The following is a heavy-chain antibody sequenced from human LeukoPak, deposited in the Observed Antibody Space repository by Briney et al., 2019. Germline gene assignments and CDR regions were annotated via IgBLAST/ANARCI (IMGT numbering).Heavy chain of an antibody. V-gene: IGHV3-21*04. CDR2: ISTSSSYR. D-gene: IGHD3-10*01. Sequence: GGSLRLSCAASGFTFSIYSMNWVRQTPGKGLEWVSSISTSSSYRYYADSVKGRFTISRDNAKNSLYLQMNSLRAEDTALYYCAKDLGYYYGSGGEEYGMDVWGQGTTVTVSS. CDR3: AKDLGYYYGSGGEEYGMDV. CDR1: GFTFSIYS. J-gene: IGHJ6*02.